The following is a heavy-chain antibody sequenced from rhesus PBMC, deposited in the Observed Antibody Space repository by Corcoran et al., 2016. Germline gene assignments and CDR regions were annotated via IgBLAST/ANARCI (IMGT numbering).Heavy chain of an antibody. D-gene: IGHD3-34*01. J-gene: IGHJ4*01. Sequence: QVQLQESGPGLVKPSETLSLSCPVPGGSLSGSYSLRWIRQPPGYGLERIGGIYGNSARPDYNPSHKSRVTISKDTSKNQFSLKLSSVTAADTAVYYCARQAHVLGCTYFDYWGQGVLVTVSS. CDR1: GGSLSGSYS. V-gene: IGHV4-143*01. CDR2: IYGNSARP. CDR3: ARQAHVLGCTYFDY.